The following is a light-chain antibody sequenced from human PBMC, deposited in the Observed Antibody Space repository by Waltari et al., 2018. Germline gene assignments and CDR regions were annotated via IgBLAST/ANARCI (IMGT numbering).Light chain of an antibody. V-gene: IGKV3-11*01. CDR2: DTS. CDR3: QQRSNWPLT. CDR1: QSVRNF. Sequence: DTVLTQSPATLSLSPGERATLSCRDSQSVRNFLAWYQQKPGQAPRLLIYDTSNRATGIPARFSGSGFGTDFTLTISSLEPEDFAVYYCQQRSNWPLTFGGGTKVEIK. J-gene: IGKJ4*01.